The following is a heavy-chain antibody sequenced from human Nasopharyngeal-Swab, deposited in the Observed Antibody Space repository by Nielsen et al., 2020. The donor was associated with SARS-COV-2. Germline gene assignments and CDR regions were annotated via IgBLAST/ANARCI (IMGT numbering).Heavy chain of an antibody. V-gene: IGHV1-46*01. CDR3: ARELSPYYDFWSGWLDY. J-gene: IGHJ4*02. Sequence: ASVQVSCKASGYTFTSYYMHWVRQAPGQGLEWMGIINPSGSTTYSEKFQGRVTMTSDTSTSTVYMELSSLRSEDTAVYYCARELSPYYDFWSGWLDYWGQGILVTVSS. CDR1: GYTFTSYY. CDR2: INPSGST. D-gene: IGHD3-3*01.